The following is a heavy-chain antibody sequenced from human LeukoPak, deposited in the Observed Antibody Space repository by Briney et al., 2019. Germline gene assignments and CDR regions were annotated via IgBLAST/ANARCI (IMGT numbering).Heavy chain of an antibody. V-gene: IGHV3-23*01. CDR2: ITGSGHI. Sequence: GGSLRLSCAASGFTFSTYAMTWVRQAPGKGLEWVSAITGSGHIYDADSVKGRFTISRDNSMNTLYLHMNSLRAEVTAVYYCASQNSLYSAKWQWDYWGRGTLVTVSS. CDR1: GFTFSTYA. D-gene: IGHD4-23*01. CDR3: ASQNSLYSAKWQWDY. J-gene: IGHJ4*02.